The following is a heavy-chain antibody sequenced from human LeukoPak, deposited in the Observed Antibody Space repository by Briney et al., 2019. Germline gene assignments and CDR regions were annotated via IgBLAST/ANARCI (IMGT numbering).Heavy chain of an antibody. J-gene: IGHJ5*02. CDR1: GGSFSGYY. CDR3: ASCIVGATTWWFDP. CDR2: INHSGST. V-gene: IGHV4-34*01. Sequence: SETLSLTCAVYGGSFSGYYWSWIRQPPGKGLEWIGEINHSGSTNYNPSLKSRVTISVDTSKNQFSLKLSSVTAADTAAYYCASCIVGATTWWFDPWGQGTLVTVSS. D-gene: IGHD1-26*01.